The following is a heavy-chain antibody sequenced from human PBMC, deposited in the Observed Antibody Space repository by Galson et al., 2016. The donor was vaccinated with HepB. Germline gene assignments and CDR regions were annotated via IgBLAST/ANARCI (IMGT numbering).Heavy chain of an antibody. CDR3: TRDQIGGGRQSDS. Sequence: SVKVSCKASRVTFRNYAIGWVRQAPGQGLEWMGRIIPTVGTPDYAQKFQGRVTITTDESTSTGYMEMRSLRSDDTAMYYCTRDQIGGGRQSDSWGQGTLVTVSS. J-gene: IGHJ4*02. CDR1: RVTFRNYA. D-gene: IGHD3-10*01. CDR2: IIPTVGTP. V-gene: IGHV1-69*05.